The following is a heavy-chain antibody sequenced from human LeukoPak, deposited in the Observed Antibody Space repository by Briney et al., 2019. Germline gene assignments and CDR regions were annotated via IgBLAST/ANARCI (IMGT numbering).Heavy chain of an antibody. V-gene: IGHV3-74*03. Sequence: GGSLRFSCAASGFIFSRYGMHWVRQAPGKGLEWVSRINRDGSSSTYADSVKGRFTISRDNAKNTLYLQMNSLGAEDTAVYYCARGPRGWYGLDYWGQGTLVTVSS. CDR3: ARGPRGWYGLDY. J-gene: IGHJ4*02. CDR2: INRDGSSS. D-gene: IGHD6-19*01. CDR1: GFIFSRYG.